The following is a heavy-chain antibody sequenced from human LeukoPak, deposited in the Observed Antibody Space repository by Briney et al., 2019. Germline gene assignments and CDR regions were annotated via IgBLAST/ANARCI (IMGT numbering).Heavy chain of an antibody. J-gene: IGHJ4*02. Sequence: GESLKISCKGSGYSFTSYWIGWVRQMPGKGLEWMGIIYPGDSDTRYSPSFQGQVTISADKSISTAYLQWSSLKASDTAMYYCARPLYYYDSSGYYLYYFDYWGQGTLVTVSS. CDR1: GYSFTSYW. CDR2: IYPGDSDT. V-gene: IGHV5-51*01. CDR3: ARPLYYYDSSGYYLYYFDY. D-gene: IGHD3-22*01.